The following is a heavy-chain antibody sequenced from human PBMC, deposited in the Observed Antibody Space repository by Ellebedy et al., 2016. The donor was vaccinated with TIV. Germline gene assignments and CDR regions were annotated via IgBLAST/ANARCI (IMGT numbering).Heavy chain of an antibody. Sequence: GESLKISCAASGFTFSTYSMSWVRQAPGKGLEWVSSISSSGGHIYYADSVQCRFTISRDNAKNSLSLQMNSLRGEDTALYYCAKKGPEGSFDFWGLGTLVTVSS. V-gene: IGHV3-21*01. CDR1: GFTFSTYS. CDR3: AKKGPEGSFDF. J-gene: IGHJ4*02. CDR2: ISSSGGHI.